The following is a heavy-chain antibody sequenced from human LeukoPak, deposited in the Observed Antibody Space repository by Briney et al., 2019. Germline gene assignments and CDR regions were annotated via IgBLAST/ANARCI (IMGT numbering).Heavy chain of an antibody. CDR2: ISYDGNKE. V-gene: IGHV3-30-3*01. J-gene: IGHJ4*02. CDR3: ASRGFDSSGYYYFHY. D-gene: IGHD3-22*01. Sequence: GRSLRLSCAASGFTFNSYYMHWVRQAPGKGLEWVAVISYDGNKEYYTDSVKGRFTISRDNSKNTLYLQMNSLRTDDTAVYYCASRGFDSSGYYYFHYWGQGNLVTVSS. CDR1: GFTFNSYY.